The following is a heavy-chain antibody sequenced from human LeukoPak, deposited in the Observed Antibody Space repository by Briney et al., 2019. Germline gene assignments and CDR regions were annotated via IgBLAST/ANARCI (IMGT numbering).Heavy chain of an antibody. D-gene: IGHD2-8*02. CDR1: GFTFDVYA. CDR3: ARDSTGWQANAYDV. V-gene: IGHV3-7*01. CDR2: IHQDGVDK. J-gene: IGHJ3*01. Sequence: GGSLRLSCAASGFTFDVYAMHWVRQAPGKGLEWVANIHQDGVDKDYVDSVAGRFTISRDNAKNSVYLEMNNLRVEDTAVYYCARDSTGWQANAYDVWGQGTMVTVSS.